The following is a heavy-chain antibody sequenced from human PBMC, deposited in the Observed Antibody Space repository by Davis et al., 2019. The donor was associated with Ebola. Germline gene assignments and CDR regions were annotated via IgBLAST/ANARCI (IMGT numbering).Heavy chain of an antibody. Sequence: PGGSLRLSCAASGFTFSSYAMSWVRQAPGKGLEWVSAISGSGGSTYYADSVKGRLTISRDNSKNTLYLQMNSLRAEDTAVYYCAKDFLEWLLVSWFDPWGQGTLVTVSS. J-gene: IGHJ5*02. D-gene: IGHD3-3*01. CDR1: GFTFSSYA. CDR3: AKDFLEWLLVSWFDP. CDR2: ISGSGGST. V-gene: IGHV3-23*01.